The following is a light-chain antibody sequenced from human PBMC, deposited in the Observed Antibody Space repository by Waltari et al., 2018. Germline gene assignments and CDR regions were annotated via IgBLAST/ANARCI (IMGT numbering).Light chain of an antibody. Sequence: EIVLTQSPATLSLSPGEGATLSCRPSLSVSIQLVWYQQKRGQAPRLLIYDASNRATGIPARFSGSGSGTDFTLTISSLEPEDFAVYYCQQCNNSPPTFGQGTKVEIK. CDR1: LSVSIQ. V-gene: IGKV3-11*01. J-gene: IGKJ1*01. CDR3: QQCNNSPPT. CDR2: DAS.